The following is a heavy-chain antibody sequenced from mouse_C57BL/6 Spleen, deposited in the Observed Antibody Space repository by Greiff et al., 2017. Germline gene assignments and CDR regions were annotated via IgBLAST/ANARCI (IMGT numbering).Heavy chain of an antibody. D-gene: IGHD2-1*01. CDR1: GYTFTSYG. V-gene: IGHV1-81*01. CDR2: IYPRSGNT. CDR3: ARSEDYGNSAWFAD. Sequence: VQLKQSGAELARPGASVKLSCTASGYTFTSYGISWVKQRTGQGLEWIGEIYPRSGNTYYNEKFKGKATLTADKSSSTAYMELRSLTSEDSAVYFCARSEDYGNSAWFADWGQGTLVTVSA. J-gene: IGHJ3*01.